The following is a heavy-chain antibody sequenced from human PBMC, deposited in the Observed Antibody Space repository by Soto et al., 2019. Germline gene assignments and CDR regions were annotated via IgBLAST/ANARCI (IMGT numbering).Heavy chain of an antibody. CDR3: ARHVGNDFWSGYYRPYYYYMDV. J-gene: IGHJ6*03. D-gene: IGHD3-3*01. CDR2: IYYSGST. Sequence: SETLSLTCTVSGGSISSSSYYWGWIRQPPGKGLEWIGSIYYSGSTYYNPSLKSRVTISVDTSKNQFSLKLSSVTAADTAVYYCARHVGNDFWSGYYRPYYYYMDVWGKGTTVTVS. V-gene: IGHV4-39*01. CDR1: GGSISSSSYY.